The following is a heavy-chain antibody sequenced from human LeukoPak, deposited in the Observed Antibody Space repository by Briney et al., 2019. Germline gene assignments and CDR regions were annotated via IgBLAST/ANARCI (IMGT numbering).Heavy chain of an antibody. CDR3: ARDASDYYDSSGYSHFDY. CDR2: IYTRGST. D-gene: IGHD3-22*01. CDR1: GGSISSGSYY. Sequence: SQTLSLTCTVSGGSISSGSYYGRWIRQAAGRGLGRIARIYTRGSTNYNPSLKSRTTISVDTSKNQFSLKLSSVTAADTAVYYCARDASDYYDSSGYSHFDYWGQGTLVTVSS. J-gene: IGHJ4*02. V-gene: IGHV4-61*02.